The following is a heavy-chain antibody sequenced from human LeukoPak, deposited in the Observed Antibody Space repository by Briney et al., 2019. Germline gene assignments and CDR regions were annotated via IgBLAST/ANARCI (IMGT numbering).Heavy chain of an antibody. CDR3: ARRAHDFVWGSNNYDVFDI. J-gene: IGHJ3*02. D-gene: IGHD3-16*01. V-gene: IGHV4-39*07. CDR1: GDSISSSSHY. CDR2: IYYRVRT. Sequence: SSETLSLTCTVSGDSISSSSHYWGWIRQPPGKGLEWIGNIYYRVRTYYNPSLKRRVIISVDTSKNQFSLNLNYVTAADTAVYYCARRAHDFVWGSNNYDVFDIWGQGTMVTVSS.